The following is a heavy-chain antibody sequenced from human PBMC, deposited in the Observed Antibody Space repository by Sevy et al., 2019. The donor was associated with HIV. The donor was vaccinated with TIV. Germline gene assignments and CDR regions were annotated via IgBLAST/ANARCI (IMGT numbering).Heavy chain of an antibody. CDR2: INPNSGGT. CDR3: ARGVLTFFCDSSDYSHFDY. D-gene: IGHD3-22*01. V-gene: IGHV1-2*02. CDR1: AYTFTDYY. J-gene: IGHJ4*02. Sequence: ASVKVSCKASAYTFTDYYMHWVRQAPGQGLEWMGWINPNSGGTNYAKKFQGRVTMTRDTSISTAYMELSRLRSDDTAVYYCARGVLTFFCDSSDYSHFDYWGQGTLVTVSS.